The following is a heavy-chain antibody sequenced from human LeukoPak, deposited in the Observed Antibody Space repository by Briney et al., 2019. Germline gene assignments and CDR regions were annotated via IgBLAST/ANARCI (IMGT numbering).Heavy chain of an antibody. Sequence: GGSLRLSCAASGFTFSSYWMSWVRQAPGKGLEWVANIKQDGSEKYYVDSVKGRFTISRDNAKNSLYLQMNSLRAEDTAVCYCASQIVVVPAAIAVWGKGTTVTVSS. CDR3: ASQIVVVPAAIAV. CDR2: IKQDGSEK. CDR1: GFTFSSYW. V-gene: IGHV3-7*01. J-gene: IGHJ6*04. D-gene: IGHD2-2*02.